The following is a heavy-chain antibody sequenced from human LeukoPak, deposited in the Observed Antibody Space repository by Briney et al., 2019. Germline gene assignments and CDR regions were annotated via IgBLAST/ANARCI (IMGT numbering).Heavy chain of an antibody. CDR1: GFTFSSYG. CDR3: ASRACSSTSCYAEEFDY. Sequence: GGSLRLSCAASGFTFSSYGMSWVRQPPGKGLEWVSAISGSGGSTYYADSVKGRFTISRDNSKNTLYLQMNSLRAEDAAVYYCASRACSSTSCYAEEFDYWGQGTLVTVSS. J-gene: IGHJ4*02. CDR2: ISGSGGST. V-gene: IGHV3-23*01. D-gene: IGHD2-2*01.